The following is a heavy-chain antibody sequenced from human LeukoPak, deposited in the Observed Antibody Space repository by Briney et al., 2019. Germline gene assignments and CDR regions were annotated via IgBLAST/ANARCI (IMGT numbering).Heavy chain of an antibody. CDR3: AKGGGGSGWDDAFDI. Sequence: PGGSLRLSCAASGFTFSSYGMHWVRQAPGKGLEWVAVISYDGSNKYYADSVKGRFAISRDNSKNTLYLQMNSLRAEDTAVYYCAKGGGGSGWDDAFDIWGQGTMVTVSS. D-gene: IGHD6-19*01. CDR1: GFTFSSYG. J-gene: IGHJ3*02. V-gene: IGHV3-30*18. CDR2: ISYDGSNK.